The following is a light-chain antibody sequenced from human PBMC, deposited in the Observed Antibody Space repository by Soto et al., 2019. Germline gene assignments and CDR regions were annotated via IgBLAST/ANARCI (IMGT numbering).Light chain of an antibody. V-gene: IGKV3-11*01. CDR2: DAS. Sequence: EIVLTQSPATLSLSPGERATLSCRASQSVSSYLAWYQQKPGQAPRLLIYDASNWATGIPARFSASGSGTDFTLTISSLEPEDFAVYYCQQRSNWPPRYTFGQGTKLEIK. J-gene: IGKJ2*01. CDR3: QQRSNWPPRYT. CDR1: QSVSSY.